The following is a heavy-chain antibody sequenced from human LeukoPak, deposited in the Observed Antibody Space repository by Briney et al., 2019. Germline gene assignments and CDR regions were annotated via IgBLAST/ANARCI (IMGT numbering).Heavy chain of an antibody. Sequence: GGSLRLSCAASGFTFSSYSMNWVRQAPGKGLEWVSSISSSSSYIYYADSVKGRFTISRDNAKNSLYLQMNSLRAEDTAVYYCARAPIAAADPEYFQHWGQGTLVTVSS. CDR2: ISSSSSYI. CDR3: ARAPIAAADPEYFQH. CDR1: GFTFSSYS. D-gene: IGHD6-13*01. V-gene: IGHV3-21*01. J-gene: IGHJ1*01.